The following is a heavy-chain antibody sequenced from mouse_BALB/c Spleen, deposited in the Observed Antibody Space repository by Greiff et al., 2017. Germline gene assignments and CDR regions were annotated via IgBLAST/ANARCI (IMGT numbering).Heavy chain of an antibody. CDR3: ARNGEGSDYYGSSYAWFAY. CDR1: GFSLTSYG. CDR2: IWSGGST. D-gene: IGHD1-1*01. J-gene: IGHJ3*01. Sequence: QVQLKESGPGLVQPSQSLSITCTVSGFSLTSYGVHWVRQSPGKGLEWLGVIWSGGSTDYNAAFISRLSISKDNSKSQVFFKMNSLQANDTAIYYCARNGEGSDYYGSSYAWFAYWGQGTLVTVSA. V-gene: IGHV2-2*02.